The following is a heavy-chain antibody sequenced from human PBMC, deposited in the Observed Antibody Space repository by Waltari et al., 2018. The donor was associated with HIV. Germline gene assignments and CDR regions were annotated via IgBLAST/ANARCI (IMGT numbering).Heavy chain of an antibody. J-gene: IGHJ4*02. V-gene: IGHV3-53*01. CDR1: GFTVSSNY. Sequence: EVQLVESGGGLIQPGGSLRLSCAASGFTVSSNYMSWVRPAPGKGLEWVSVIYSGGSTYYADSVKGRFTISRDNSKNTLYLQMNSLRAEDTAVYYCARAPANWGPYYFDYWGQGTLVTVSS. CDR3: ARAPANWGPYYFDY. CDR2: IYSGGST. D-gene: IGHD7-27*01.